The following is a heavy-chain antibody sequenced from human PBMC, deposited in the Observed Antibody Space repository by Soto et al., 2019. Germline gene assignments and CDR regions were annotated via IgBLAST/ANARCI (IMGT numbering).Heavy chain of an antibody. CDR2: IIPIFGTA. J-gene: IGHJ4*02. D-gene: IGHD1-26*01. Sequence: QVQLVQSGAEVKKPGSSVKVSCKASGGTFSSYSINWVRQAPGQGLEWMGEIIPIFGTANYAQKFQGRVTITADESTSTANMELSSLRPEDTAVYYCARDGGRHSGGIDYWGQGTLVTVSS. CDR3: ARDGGRHSGGIDY. CDR1: GGTFSSYS. V-gene: IGHV1-69*01.